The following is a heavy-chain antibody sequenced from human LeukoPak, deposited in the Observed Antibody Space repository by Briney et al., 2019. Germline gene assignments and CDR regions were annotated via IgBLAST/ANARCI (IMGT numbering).Heavy chain of an antibody. D-gene: IGHD3-10*01. CDR1: GFTFSSYA. J-gene: IGHJ6*02. CDR3: AKRGFGVRGVRPGSMDV. Sequence: PGGSLRLSCAASGFTFSSYAMSWVRQAPGKGLEWVSAISGSGGSTYYADSVKGRFTISRDNSKNTLYLQMNSLRAEDTAVYYCAKRGFGVRGVRPGSMDVWGQGTTVTVSS. V-gene: IGHV3-23*01. CDR2: ISGSGGST.